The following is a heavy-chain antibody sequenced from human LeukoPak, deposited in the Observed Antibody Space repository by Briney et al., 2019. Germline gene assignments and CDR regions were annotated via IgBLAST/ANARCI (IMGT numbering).Heavy chain of an antibody. CDR1: GFTFSSYA. Sequence: PGGSLRLSCSASGFTFSSYAMHWVRQAPGKGLEYVSAISSNGGSTYYADSVKGRFTISRDNSKNTLYIQMSSLRAEDTAVYYCVKTRDMVRGVIIRGGFDYWGQGTLVTVSS. J-gene: IGHJ4*02. V-gene: IGHV3-64D*06. CDR2: ISSNGGST. CDR3: VKTRDMVRGVIIRGGFDY. D-gene: IGHD3-10*01.